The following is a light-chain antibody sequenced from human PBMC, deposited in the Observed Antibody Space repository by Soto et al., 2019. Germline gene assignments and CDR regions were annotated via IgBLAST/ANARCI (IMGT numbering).Light chain of an antibody. Sequence: QPVLTQSPSASASLGASVKLTCTLSSGHSTYAIAWHQQQPEKGPRYLMKLDSDGSHSKGDGIPDRFSGSSSGAERYLTISRRQSEDEADYYCQTWATVPDGVFGGGTKLTVL. V-gene: IGLV4-69*01. CDR1: SGHSTYA. CDR2: LDSDGSH. J-gene: IGLJ3*02. CDR3: QTWATVPDGV.